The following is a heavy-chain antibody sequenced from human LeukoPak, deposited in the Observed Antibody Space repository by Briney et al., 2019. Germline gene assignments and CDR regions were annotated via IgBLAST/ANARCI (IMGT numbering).Heavy chain of an antibody. Sequence: PGGSLRLSCAASGFTFSDYYMSWICQAPGKGLEWASHISRSGSTRYYADSLKGRFTISRDNAKNSLYLQMNSLRAEDTAVYYCARTAYYYDSSGYDDAFDIWGQGTMVTVSS. CDR1: GFTFSDYY. J-gene: IGHJ3*02. CDR2: ISRSGSTR. V-gene: IGHV3-11*01. CDR3: ARTAYYYDSSGYDDAFDI. D-gene: IGHD3-22*01.